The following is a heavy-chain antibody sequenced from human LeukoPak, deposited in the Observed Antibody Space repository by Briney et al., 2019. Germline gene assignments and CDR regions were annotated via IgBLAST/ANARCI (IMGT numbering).Heavy chain of an antibody. CDR1: GYTLTELS. V-gene: IGHV1-24*01. D-gene: IGHD1-26*01. CDR2: FDPEDGET. CDR3: ATDLIVEATLGY. Sequence: ASVKVSCKVSGYTLTELSMHWVRQAPGKGLEWMGGFDPEDGETIYAQKFQGRVTMTEDTSTDTAYMELSSLRSEDTAVYYCATDLIVEATLGYWGQGTLVTVSS. J-gene: IGHJ4*02.